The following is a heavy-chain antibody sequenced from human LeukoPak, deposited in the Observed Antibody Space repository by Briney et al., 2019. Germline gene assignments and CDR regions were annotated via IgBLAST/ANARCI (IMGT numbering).Heavy chain of an antibody. V-gene: IGHV1-69*04. J-gene: IGHJ5*02. CDR3: ARDIATVTTDPNWFDP. CDR2: IIPILGIA. CDR1: GGTFSSYA. D-gene: IGHD4-17*01. Sequence: ASVKVSCKASGGTFSSYAISWVRQAPGQGLEWMGRIIPILGIANYAQKFQGRVTITADKSTSTAYMELSSLRSEDTAVYYCARDIATVTTDPNWFDPWGQGTLVTVSS.